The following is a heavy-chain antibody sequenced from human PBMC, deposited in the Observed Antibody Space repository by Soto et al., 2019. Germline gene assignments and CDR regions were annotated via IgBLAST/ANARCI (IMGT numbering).Heavy chain of an antibody. CDR3: AHYYDFWSGPLFDS. D-gene: IGHD3-3*01. Sequence: QITLKESGPPLVKPTQPLTLTCTFSGFSLSTSGVGVGWIRQPPGKALEWLALIYWDDDKRYSPSLKSRLTITKDTSKNRVVLTMTTMDPVDTATYYCAHYYDFWSGPLFDSWGQGTLVTVSS. CDR1: GFSLSTSGVG. V-gene: IGHV2-5*02. J-gene: IGHJ4*02. CDR2: IYWDDDK.